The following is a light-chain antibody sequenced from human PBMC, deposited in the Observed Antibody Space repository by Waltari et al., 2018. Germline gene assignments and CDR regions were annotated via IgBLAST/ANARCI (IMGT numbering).Light chain of an antibody. Sequence: DIQMTQSPSSVSASVGDRVTISCRARQGIGTWLAWYQQTPGKAPNLLIHGASSLQSGVPSMFSGSGSVTAFTLTINGLQPEDFATYYCQQTDSFPLTFGGGTKVEMK. CDR2: GAS. J-gene: IGKJ4*01. CDR3: QQTDSFPLT. CDR1: QGIGTW. V-gene: IGKV1-12*01.